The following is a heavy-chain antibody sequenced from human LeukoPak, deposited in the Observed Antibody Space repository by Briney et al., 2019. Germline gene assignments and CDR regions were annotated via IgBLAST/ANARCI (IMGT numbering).Heavy chain of an antibody. CDR3: VREYSSSSGRAFDM. CDR2: ISTDGSST. CDR1: GFTFSSYW. D-gene: IGHD6-6*01. J-gene: IGHJ3*02. V-gene: IGHV3-74*01. Sequence: PGGSLKLSCAASGFTFSSYWMHWVRQVPGKGLVWVSRISTDGSSTNSADSVKGRLTISRDNAKNTLYLQMNSLRAEDTAVYYCVREYSSSSGRAFDMWGQGTMVTVSP.